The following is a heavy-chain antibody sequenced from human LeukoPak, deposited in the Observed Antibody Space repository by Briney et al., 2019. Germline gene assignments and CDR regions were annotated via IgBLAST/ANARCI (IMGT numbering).Heavy chain of an antibody. V-gene: IGHV4-39*07. CDR2: INHSGST. Sequence: PSETLSLTCTVSGGSISSGGYYWSWIRQPPGKGLEWIGEINHSGSTNYNPSLKSRVTISVDTSKNQFSLKLSSVTAADTAVYYCARGLGRVGPLTSYDFWSGYYTRAGYFDLWGRGTLVTVSS. J-gene: IGHJ2*01. CDR1: GGSISSGGYY. CDR3: ARGLGRVGPLTSYDFWSGYYTRAGYFDL. D-gene: IGHD3-3*01.